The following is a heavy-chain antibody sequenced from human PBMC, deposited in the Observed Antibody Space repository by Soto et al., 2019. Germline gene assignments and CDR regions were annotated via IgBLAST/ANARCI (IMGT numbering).Heavy chain of an antibody. CDR2: ISGSGDDT. CDR3: ARNVYYYDSSAYYYFDY. J-gene: IGHJ4*02. D-gene: IGHD3-22*01. Sequence: PGGSLRLSCAVSGVTFTTYAMSWVRQAPGTGLEWISTISGSGDDTNYADSVKGRFTLSRDLSKSTLYLKMSSLRAEDTAIYYCARNVYYYDSSAYYYFDYWGQGTPVTVSS. CDR1: GVTFTTYA. V-gene: IGHV3-23*01.